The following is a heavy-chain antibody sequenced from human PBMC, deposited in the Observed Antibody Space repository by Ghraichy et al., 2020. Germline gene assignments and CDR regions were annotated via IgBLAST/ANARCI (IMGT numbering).Heavy chain of an antibody. Sequence: SETLSLTCAVSGYSISSGYYWGWIRQPPGKGLEWIGSIYHSGSTYYNPSLKSRVTISVDTSKNQFSLKLSSVTAADTAVYYCARDEITFGGEPFDYWGQGTLVTVSS. J-gene: IGHJ4*02. V-gene: IGHV4-38-2*02. D-gene: IGHD3-16*01. CDR3: ARDEITFGGEPFDY. CDR2: IYHSGST. CDR1: GYSISSGYY.